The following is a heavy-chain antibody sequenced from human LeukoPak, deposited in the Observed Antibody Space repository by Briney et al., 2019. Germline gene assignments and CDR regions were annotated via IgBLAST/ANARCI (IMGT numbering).Heavy chain of an antibody. Sequence: PSGTLSLTCAVSGVSISGSEWWIWVRQPPGQGLEWIGEIHRDGRTRYNPSLQTRVTMSIDYSKNQISLEVTSVTAVDTAIYYCGKTDIYFNPIDYWGPGSLVTVSS. CDR3: GKTDIYFNPIDY. D-gene: IGHD3-9*01. V-gene: IGHV4-4*02. J-gene: IGHJ4*02. CDR2: IHRDGRT. CDR1: GVSISGSEW.